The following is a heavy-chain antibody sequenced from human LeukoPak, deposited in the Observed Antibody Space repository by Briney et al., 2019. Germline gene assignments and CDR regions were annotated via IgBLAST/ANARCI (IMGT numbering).Heavy chain of an antibody. CDR3: AKDFLVGATRGYYYYYMDV. CDR2: ISSGSSTI. V-gene: IGHV3-48*01. J-gene: IGHJ6*03. CDR1: GFTFSSYS. D-gene: IGHD1-26*01. Sequence: GGSLRLSCAASGFTFSSYSMNWVRQAPGKGLEWISYISSGSSTIYYADSVKGRFTISRDNAKNSLYLQMNSLRAEDTAVYYCAKDFLVGATRGYYYYYMDVRGKGTTVTISS.